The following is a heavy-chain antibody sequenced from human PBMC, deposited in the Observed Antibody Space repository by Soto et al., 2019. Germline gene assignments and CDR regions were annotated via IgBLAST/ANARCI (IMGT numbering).Heavy chain of an antibody. J-gene: IGHJ4*02. V-gene: IGHV1-18*01. CDR3: GRVILTWYGDLPQNFDY. CDR2: ISDYNGNT. Sequence: ASVKVSCKASGYTFTSHGISWVRQAPGQGLEWMGWISDYNGNTNYAQKLRGRVTMTTDTSTSTAYMELRSLRSDDTAVYYCGRVILTWYGDLPQNFDYWGQGTLVTVSS. CDR1: GYTFTSHG. D-gene: IGHD4-17*01.